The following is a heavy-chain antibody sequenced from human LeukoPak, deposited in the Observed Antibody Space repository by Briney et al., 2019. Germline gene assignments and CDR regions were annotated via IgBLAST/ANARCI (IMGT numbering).Heavy chain of an antibody. CDR2: IYSGGST. Sequence: PGGSLRLSCAASGFTVSSNYMSWLRQAPGKGLEWVSVIYSGGSTYYADSVKGRFTISRDNSKNTLYLQMNSLRAEDTAVYYCASRKLVGATLFDNWGEGALVTASS. D-gene: IGHD1-26*01. V-gene: IGHV3-66*01. CDR1: GFTVSSNY. J-gene: IGHJ4*02. CDR3: ASRKLVGATLFDN.